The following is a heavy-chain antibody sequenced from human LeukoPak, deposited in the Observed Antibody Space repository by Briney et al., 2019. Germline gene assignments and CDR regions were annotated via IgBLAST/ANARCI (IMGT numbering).Heavy chain of an antibody. J-gene: IGHJ4*02. V-gene: IGHV4-39*01. CDR1: GGSISSSSYY. CDR3: ATLGYCSGGSCRYFDY. Sequence: PSETLSLTCTVSGGSISSSSYYWGWIRQPPGKGLEWIGSIYHSGSTYYNPSLKSRITISVDTSKNQFSLKLSSVTAADTAVYYCATLGYCSGGSCRYFDYWGQGTLVTVSS. CDR2: IYHSGST. D-gene: IGHD2-15*01.